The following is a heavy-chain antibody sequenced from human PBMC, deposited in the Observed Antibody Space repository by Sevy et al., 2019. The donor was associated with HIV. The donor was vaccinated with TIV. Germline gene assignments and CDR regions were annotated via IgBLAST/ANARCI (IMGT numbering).Heavy chain of an antibody. J-gene: IGHJ4*02. CDR3: ARGQVATIPNFDY. D-gene: IGHD5-12*01. V-gene: IGHV1-2*02. CDR2: INPNSGVT. Sequence: ASVKVSCKTSGYTLTAFYIHWVRQPPGQGLEWMGWINPNSGVTHYAQNLQGRVTLTRDTSISTAYMELSRLRFDDTAVYYCARGQVATIPNFDYWGQGTLVTVSS. CDR1: GYTLTAFY.